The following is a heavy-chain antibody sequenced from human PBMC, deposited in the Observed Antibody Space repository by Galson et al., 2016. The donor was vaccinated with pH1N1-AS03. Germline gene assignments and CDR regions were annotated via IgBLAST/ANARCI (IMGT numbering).Heavy chain of an antibody. J-gene: IGHJ5*02. D-gene: IGHD4-17*01. CDR3: ARHLYGDYVGWFDP. CDR2: IDSDGSST. CDR1: GFTFSSYW. Sequence: SLRLSCAASGFTFSSYWMHWVRQAPGKGLVWVSRIDSDGSSTNYADSVKGRFTISRDNAKNTLYLQMNSLRAEDTAVYYCARHLYGDYVGWFDPWGQGTLVTVSS. V-gene: IGHV3-74*01.